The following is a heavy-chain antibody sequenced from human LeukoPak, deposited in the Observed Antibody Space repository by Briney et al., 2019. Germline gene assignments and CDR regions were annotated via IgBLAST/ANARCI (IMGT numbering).Heavy chain of an antibody. Sequence: SETLSLTCTVSGYSISSGYYWGWIRQPPGKGLEWIGSIYHSGSTYYNPSLKSRVTISVDTSKNQFSLKLSSVTAADTAVYYCARPHYCSGGSCYTDYWGQGTLVTVSS. D-gene: IGHD2-15*01. J-gene: IGHJ4*02. V-gene: IGHV4-38-2*02. CDR2: IYHSGST. CDR1: GYSISSGYY. CDR3: ARPHYCSGGSCYTDY.